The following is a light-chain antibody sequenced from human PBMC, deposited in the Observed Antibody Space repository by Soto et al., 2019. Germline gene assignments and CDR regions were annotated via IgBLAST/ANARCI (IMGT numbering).Light chain of an antibody. CDR2: GAS. J-gene: IGKJ1*01. CDR1: QSVSSSY. Sequence: EIVLTQSPGTLSLSPGERATLSCRASQSVSSSYLAWYQLKPGQAPRLLIYGASSRAIGIPDRFSGSGSGTDFTLTISRLDPEDFAVYYCQQRSNWPRTFGQGTKVDIK. CDR3: QQRSNWPRT. V-gene: IGKV3D-20*02.